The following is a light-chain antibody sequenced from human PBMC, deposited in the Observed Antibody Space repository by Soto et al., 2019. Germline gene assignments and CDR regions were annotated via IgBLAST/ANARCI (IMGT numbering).Light chain of an antibody. CDR1: QGISRW. Sequence: DIQMTQSPSSVSASVGDRVTITCRASQGISRWLAWYQQKPGKAPKLLTYAASSLQSGVPSRFSGSGSRTDFPLTISSLQPEDFATYYCQQANSFPPTFGGGTKVEVK. CDR3: QQANSFPPT. J-gene: IGKJ4*01. V-gene: IGKV1D-12*01. CDR2: AAS.